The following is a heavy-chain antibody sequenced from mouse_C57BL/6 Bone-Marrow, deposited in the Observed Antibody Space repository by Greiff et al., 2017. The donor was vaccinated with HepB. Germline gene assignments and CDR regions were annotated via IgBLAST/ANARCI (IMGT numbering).Heavy chain of an antibody. J-gene: IGHJ2*01. D-gene: IGHD2-2*01. CDR3: ARDLLWLRRGGDYFDY. Sequence: EVQLQQSGAELVKPGASVKLSCTASGFNIKDYYIHWVKQRTEQGLEWIGRIDPEDGETKYAPKFQGKATITADTSSNTAYLQLSSLTSEDTAVYYCARDLLWLRRGGDYFDYWGQGTTLTVSS. V-gene: IGHV14-2*01. CDR2: IDPEDGET. CDR1: GFNIKDYY.